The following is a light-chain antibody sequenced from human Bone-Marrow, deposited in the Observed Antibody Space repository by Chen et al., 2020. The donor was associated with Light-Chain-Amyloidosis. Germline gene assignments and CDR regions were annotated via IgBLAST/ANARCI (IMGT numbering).Light chain of an antibody. V-gene: IGLV2-23*02. CDR3: CSYAGSSTPYV. CDR2: EVS. Sequence: QSALTQPASVSGSPGPSITTSCTGTSSDVGSYNLVSWYQQHPGKAHKLMIYEVSKRPSGVSNRFSGSKSGNTASLTISGLQAEDEADYYCCSYAGSSTPYVFGTGTKVTVL. J-gene: IGLJ1*01. CDR1: SSDVGSYNL.